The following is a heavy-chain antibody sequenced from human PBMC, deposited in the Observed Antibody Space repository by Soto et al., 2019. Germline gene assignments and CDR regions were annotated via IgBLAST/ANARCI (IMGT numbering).Heavy chain of an antibody. V-gene: IGHV3-23*01. D-gene: IGHD3-10*01. CDR2: VSAGGDMT. CDR3: ARGDRGGSGSPASYYYSGLDV. CDR1: GLTFSSYA. J-gene: IGHJ6*02. Sequence: DVQLLESGGHLVQPGGSLRLSCAASGLTFSSYAMSWVRQAPGKGLEWVSSVSAGGDMTYYSDSVKGRFTISRDNSNNALFVQMKRLRIEDTALYYCARGDRGGSGSPASYYYSGLDVWGQGTTVTVS.